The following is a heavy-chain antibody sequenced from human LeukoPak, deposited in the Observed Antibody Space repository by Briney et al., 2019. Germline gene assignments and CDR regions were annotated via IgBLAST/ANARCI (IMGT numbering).Heavy chain of an antibody. V-gene: IGHV4-34*01. J-gene: IGHJ4*02. Sequence: SETLSLTCAVYGGSFSGYYWSWIRQPPGKGLEWIGDVNHSGSTNYNPSLKSRVTISVDTSKNQFSLKLSSVTAADTAVYYCARQVGARTVRGVLDYWGQGTLVTVSS. D-gene: IGHD3-10*02. CDR1: GGSFSGYY. CDR2: VNHSGST. CDR3: ARQVGARTVRGVLDY.